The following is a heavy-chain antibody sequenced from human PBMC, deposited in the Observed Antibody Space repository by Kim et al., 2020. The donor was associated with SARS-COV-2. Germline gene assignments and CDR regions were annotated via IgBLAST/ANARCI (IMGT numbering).Heavy chain of an antibody. V-gene: IGHV1-69*01. CDR2: A. D-gene: IGHD5-12*01. Sequence: ANYAQKFQGRVTITADESTSTAYMELSSLRSEDTAVYYCARDRDGYNSYYWGQGTLVTVSS. CDR3: ARDRDGYNSYY. J-gene: IGHJ4*02.